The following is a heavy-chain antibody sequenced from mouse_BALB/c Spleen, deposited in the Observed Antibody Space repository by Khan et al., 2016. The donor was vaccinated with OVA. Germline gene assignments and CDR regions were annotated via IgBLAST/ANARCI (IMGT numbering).Heavy chain of an antibody. CDR3: ARLSYYYDGEGLDY. J-gene: IGHJ3*01. CDR2: VSTGGVYT. CDR1: GFTFSTYG. D-gene: IGHD1-1*01. Sequence: EVELVESGGDIVKPGGSLKLSCAASGFTFSTYGMSWVRQTPDKRLEWVATVSTGGVYTYYTDTVKGRFTISRDNAKNTLYLQMSSLKSEDTAMFYCARLSYYYDGEGLDYWGQGTLVTVSA. V-gene: IGHV5-6*01.